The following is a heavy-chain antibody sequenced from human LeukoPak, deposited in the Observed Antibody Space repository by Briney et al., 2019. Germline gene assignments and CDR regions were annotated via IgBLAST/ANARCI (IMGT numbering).Heavy chain of an antibody. D-gene: IGHD3-3*01. CDR1: GFTFSAYN. J-gene: IGHJ6*03. CDR3: AKTSLSDPSGHYYYMDV. CDR2: ITTSSSYM. V-gene: IGHV3-21*01. Sequence: TGGSLRLSCAASGFTFSAYNMNWVRRTPGKGLEWVSSITTSSSYMFYADSVRGRSTISRDNSQNTVSLQLNNLRIEDTALYYCAKTSLSDPSGHYYYMDVWGKGTTVTVSS.